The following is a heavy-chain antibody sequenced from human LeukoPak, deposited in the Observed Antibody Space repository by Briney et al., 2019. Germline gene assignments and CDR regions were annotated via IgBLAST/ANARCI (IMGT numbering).Heavy chain of an antibody. CDR1: GFTFNNYN. J-gene: IGHJ6*03. Sequence: WGSLRLSCAASGFTFNNYNMNWVRQAPGKGLEWVSSISSISSSYIYYADSVKGRFTISRDNARNSLYLQMNSLRAEDTAVYYCAREHSGYDFPGRDYYYMDVWGKGTTVTVSS. CDR3: AREHSGYDFPGRDYYYMDV. D-gene: IGHD5-12*01. V-gene: IGHV3-21*01. CDR2: ISSISSSYI.